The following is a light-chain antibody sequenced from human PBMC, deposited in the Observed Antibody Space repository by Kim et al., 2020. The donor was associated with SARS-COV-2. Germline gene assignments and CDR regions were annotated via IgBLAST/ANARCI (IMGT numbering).Light chain of an antibody. Sequence: ELTQPPSASGTPGQRVTISCSGSSSNIGSNTVNWYQQLPGTAPKLLIYSNNQRPSVVPDRFSGSKSGTSASLAISGLQSEDEADYYCAAWDDSLNGLFGGGTQLTVL. CDR1: SSNIGSNT. CDR3: AAWDDSLNGL. CDR2: SNN. J-gene: IGLJ3*02. V-gene: IGLV1-44*01.